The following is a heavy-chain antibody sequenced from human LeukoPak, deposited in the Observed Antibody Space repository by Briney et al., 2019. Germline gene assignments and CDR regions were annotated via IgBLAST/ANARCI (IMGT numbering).Heavy chain of an antibody. D-gene: IGHD2-15*01. J-gene: IGHJ4*02. V-gene: IGHV3-23*03. Sequence: GGSLRLSCAASGFTFSSYAMSWVRQAPGKGLEWVSLIYSGGSTYYADSVMGRSTISRDKSNNTLYLQMNSLRAEDTAVYYCATGGRSGVAFESWGQGTLVTVSS. CDR2: IYSGGST. CDR3: ATGGRSGVAFES. CDR1: GFTFSSYA.